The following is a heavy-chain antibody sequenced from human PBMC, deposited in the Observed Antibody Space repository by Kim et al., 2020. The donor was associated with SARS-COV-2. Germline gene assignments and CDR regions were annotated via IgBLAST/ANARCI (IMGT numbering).Heavy chain of an antibody. J-gene: IGHJ5*02. CDR2: FDPEDGET. V-gene: IGHV1-24*01. D-gene: IGHD3-3*01. Sequence: ASVKVSCKVSGYTLTELSMHWVRQAPGKGLEWMGGFDPEDGETIYAQKFQGRVTMTEDTSTDTAYMELSSLRSEDTAVYYCATSPGVWSGDSANWFDPWGQGTLVTVSS. CDR1: GYTLTELS. CDR3: ATSPGVWSGDSANWFDP.